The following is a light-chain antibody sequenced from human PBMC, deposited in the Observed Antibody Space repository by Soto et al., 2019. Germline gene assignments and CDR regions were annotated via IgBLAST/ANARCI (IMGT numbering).Light chain of an antibody. J-gene: IGLJ3*02. CDR2: EVS. CDR1: SSDVGGYNY. Sequence: QSVLTQPASVSGSPGQSITVSCTGTSSDVGGYNYVSWYQQHPGKAPKPMIYEVSNRPSGVSNRFSGSKSGNMASLTISGLQAEDEADYYCSSFTNSGTRVFGGGTKLTVL. V-gene: IGLV2-14*01. CDR3: SSFTNSGTRV.